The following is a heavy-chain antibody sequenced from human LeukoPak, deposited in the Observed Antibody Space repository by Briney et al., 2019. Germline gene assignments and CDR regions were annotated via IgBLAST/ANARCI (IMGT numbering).Heavy chain of an antibody. V-gene: IGHV1-2*02. Sequence: ASVTVSCKASVYTFTDYYMHWVRQAPGQGLEGMGWINPNSGGTNYAQKFQGRVTMTRDTSISTAFMELSGLRSDDTAVYYCARYPREGGNYWGQGTLVTVSS. CDR3: ARYPREGGNY. J-gene: IGHJ4*02. D-gene: IGHD1-26*01. CDR1: VYTFTDYY. CDR2: INPNSGGT.